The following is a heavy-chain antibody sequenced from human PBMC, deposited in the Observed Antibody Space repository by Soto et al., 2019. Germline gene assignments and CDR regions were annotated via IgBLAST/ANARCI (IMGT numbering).Heavy chain of an antibody. J-gene: IGHJ3*02. CDR1: GFTFTSSA. D-gene: IGHD3-22*01. V-gene: IGHV1-58*01. CDR2: IVVGSGST. CDR3: AAAANYYDSSGYFPDAFDI. Sequence: ASVKVSCKASGFTFTSSAVQWVRQARGQRLEWIGWIVVGSGSTNYAQKFQERVTITRDMSTSTAYMELSSLRSEDTAVYYCAAAANYYDSSGYFPDAFDIWGQGTMVTVSS.